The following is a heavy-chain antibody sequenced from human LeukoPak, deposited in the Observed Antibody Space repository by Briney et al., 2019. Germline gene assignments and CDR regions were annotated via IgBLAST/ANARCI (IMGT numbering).Heavy chain of an antibody. D-gene: IGHD3-3*01. CDR3: ARRSSIFGVVI. CDR2: IYTSEST. Sequence: PSQTLSLTCTVSGGSISSGSYYWSWIRQPAGKGLEWIGRIYTSESTNYNPSLKSRVTISVDTSKNQFSLKLSSVTAADTAVYYCARRSSIFGVVIWGQGTLVTVSS. J-gene: IGHJ4*02. CDR1: GGSISSGSYY. V-gene: IGHV4-61*02.